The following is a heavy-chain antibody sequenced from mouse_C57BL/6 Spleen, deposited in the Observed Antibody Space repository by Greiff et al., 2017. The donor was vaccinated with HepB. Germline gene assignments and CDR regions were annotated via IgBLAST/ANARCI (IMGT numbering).Heavy chain of an antibody. CDR2: IYPSDSET. J-gene: IGHJ4*01. CDR3: ARWSYDYDEERYAKDY. V-gene: IGHV1-61*01. D-gene: IGHD2-4*01. CDR1: GYTFTSYW. Sequence: QVQLQQPGAELVRPGSSVKLSCKASGYTFTSYWMDWVKQRPGQGLEWIGNIYPSDSETHYNQKFKDKATLTVDKSSSTAYMQLSSLTSEDSAVYYCARWSYDYDEERYAKDYWGQGTSVTVSS.